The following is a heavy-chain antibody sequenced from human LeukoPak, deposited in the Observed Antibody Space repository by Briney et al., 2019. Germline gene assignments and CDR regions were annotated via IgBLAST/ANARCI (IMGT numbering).Heavy chain of an antibody. D-gene: IGHD2-21*01. CDR1: AYTFTSYY. V-gene: IGHV1-46*01. Sequence: ASVKVSCKASAYTFTSYYMHWVRQAPGQGLELMGIINPSGSSTSYAQKFQGRVTMTRDTSKSTVYMELRSLRSEDTAVYYCARGSLLGPYYMDVWGKGTTVTVSS. J-gene: IGHJ6*03. CDR2: INPSGSST. CDR3: ARGSLLGPYYMDV.